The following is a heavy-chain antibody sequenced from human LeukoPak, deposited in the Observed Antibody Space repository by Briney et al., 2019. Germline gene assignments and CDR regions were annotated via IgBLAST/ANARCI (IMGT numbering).Heavy chain of an antibody. CDR1: GFTFSSYS. J-gene: IGHJ4*02. CDR2: ISSSSSTI. Sequence: GGSLRLSCAASGFTFSSYSMNWVRQAPGKGLEWVSYISSSSSTIYYADSVKGRFTISRDNAKNSLYLQMNSLRDEDTAVYYCARGRWESIVGVTDLGYWGQGTLVTVSS. D-gene: IGHD1-26*01. V-gene: IGHV3-48*02. CDR3: ARGRWESIVGVTDLGY.